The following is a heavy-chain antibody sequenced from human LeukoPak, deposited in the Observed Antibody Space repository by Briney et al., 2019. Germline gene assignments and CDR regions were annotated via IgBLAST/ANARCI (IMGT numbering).Heavy chain of an antibody. Sequence: PGGSLRLSCAASGFSFSSYGMHWVRQAPGKGLEWVAFIQYEGSNKYYADSVKGRFAVSRDNSKNTLYLQMNSLRAEDTAVYYCARDRVTNPIDYWGQGTLVTVSS. V-gene: IGHV3-30*02. CDR2: IQYEGSNK. D-gene: IGHD3-3*01. CDR1: GFSFSSYG. J-gene: IGHJ4*02. CDR3: ARDRVTNPIDY.